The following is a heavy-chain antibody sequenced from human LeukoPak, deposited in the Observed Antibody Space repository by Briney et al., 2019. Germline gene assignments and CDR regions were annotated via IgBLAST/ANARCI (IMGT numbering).Heavy chain of an antibody. CDR3: ARVQGGYAILTGYYRGYFDY. CDR1: GGSISSSSYY. V-gene: IGHV4-39*07. J-gene: IGHJ4*02. Sequence: SETLSLTCTVSGGSISSSSYYWGWIRQPPGKGLEWLGSIYYSGSTYYNPSLKSRVTISVDTSKNQFSLKLSSVTAADTAVYYCARVQGGYAILTGYYRGYFDYWGQGTLVTVSS. D-gene: IGHD3-9*01. CDR2: IYYSGST.